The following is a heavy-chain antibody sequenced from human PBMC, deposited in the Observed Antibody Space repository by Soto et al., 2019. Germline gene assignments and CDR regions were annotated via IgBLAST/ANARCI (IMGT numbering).Heavy chain of an antibody. V-gene: IGHV3-23*01. J-gene: IGHJ2*01. CDR1: GFTFSDHY. Sequence: GGSLRLSCEASGFTFSDHYMDWVRQAPGKGLEWVSAISDSGAGTYYPDSVKGRFTISRDNSKNTLYLQMNSLRAEDTAVYYCARGEIILGVTNWYFDLWGRGTLVTVSS. CDR2: ISDSGAGT. CDR3: ARGEIILGVTNWYFDL. D-gene: IGHD1-26*01.